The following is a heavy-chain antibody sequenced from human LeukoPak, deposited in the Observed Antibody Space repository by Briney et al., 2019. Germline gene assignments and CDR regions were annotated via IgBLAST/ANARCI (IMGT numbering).Heavy chain of an antibody. D-gene: IGHD6-6*01. CDR2: IYHTGNT. CDR3: AREGLAARRGGFDI. J-gene: IGHJ3*02. V-gene: IGHV4-59*01. Sequence: SETLSLTWTVSGGSISSYFRTWMRQPPGEGLESIGYIYHTGNTNYSPSLRGRVTMSIDTSRNQFSLKLNSVTATDTAVYYCAREGLAARRGGFDIWGQGTVVTVSS. CDR1: GGSISSYF.